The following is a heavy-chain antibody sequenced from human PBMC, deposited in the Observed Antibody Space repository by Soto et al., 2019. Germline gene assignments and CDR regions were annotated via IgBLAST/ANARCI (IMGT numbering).Heavy chain of an antibody. CDR3: ARDQQDILNGYYLYY. CDR2: INAGNGNT. Sequence: ASVKVSCKASGYTFTSYAMHWVRQAPGQRLEWMGWINAGNGNTKYSQKFQGRVTITRDTSASTAYMELSSLRSEDTAVYYCARDQQDILNGYYLYYWGQGTLVIVSS. CDR1: GYTFTSYA. J-gene: IGHJ4*02. V-gene: IGHV1-3*01. D-gene: IGHD3-9*01.